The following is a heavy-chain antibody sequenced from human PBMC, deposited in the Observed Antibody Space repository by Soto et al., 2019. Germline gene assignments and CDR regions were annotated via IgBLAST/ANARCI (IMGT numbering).Heavy chain of an antibody. CDR2: IFYGGDT. Sequence: SETLSLTCPVSGASIVSYYWSWIRQPPGKPLEWIGNIFYGGDTNYSPSLASRVTISVDTSKNQVSLKLSSVTVADTAVYYCARVGGAPLGAFDIWGQGMMVTVSS. V-gene: IGHV4-59*01. J-gene: IGHJ3*02. CDR3: ARVGGAPLGAFDI. D-gene: IGHD1-26*01. CDR1: GASIVSYY.